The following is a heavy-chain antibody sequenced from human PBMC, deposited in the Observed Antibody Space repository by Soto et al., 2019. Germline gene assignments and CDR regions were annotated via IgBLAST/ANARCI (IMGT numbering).Heavy chain of an antibody. J-gene: IGHJ6*02. D-gene: IGHD3-10*01. V-gene: IGHV6-1*01. Sequence: SQTLSLTCAISGDSVSSNSAAWNWIRQSPSRGLEWLGRTYYRSKWYNDYAVSVKSRITINPDTSKNQFSLQLKSVTPEDKAVNYCARDWKGVIKFYFCVYYYYGIDVWAQGTTVTVSS. CDR1: GDSVSSNSAA. CDR2: TYYRSKWYN. CDR3: ARDWKGVIKFYFCVYYYYGIDV.